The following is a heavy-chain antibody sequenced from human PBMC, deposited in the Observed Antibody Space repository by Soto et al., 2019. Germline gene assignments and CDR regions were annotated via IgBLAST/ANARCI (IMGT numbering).Heavy chain of an antibody. CDR2: INPATGAA. J-gene: IGHJ3*02. Sequence: QLHLVQSGAVVKKPGASVTVSCSASGYPVTAYYMHWVRQAPGRGLEWMGGINPATGAAKYTQTFQGRVTMTRDTYTSTVFMELSGLTSEDTADFYCARGGGVGVAGSAAFEMWGQGTLVTVSS. V-gene: IGHV1-2*02. CDR1: GYPVTAYY. D-gene: IGHD3-3*01. CDR3: ARGGGVGVAGSAAFEM.